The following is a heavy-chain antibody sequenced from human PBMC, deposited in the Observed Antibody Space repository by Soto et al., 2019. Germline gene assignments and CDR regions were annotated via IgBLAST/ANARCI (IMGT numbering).Heavy chain of an antibody. J-gene: IGHJ3*01. V-gene: IGHV3-53*01. CDR1: GLTVSGKKY. Sequence: GSLRIACSGSGLTVSGKKYVAWVRQAPGKGLEWVSALYDVDGSFYADSVKGRFTTSSDSSKTTVYLQMNGLRPDDTAVYYCATWHEREHAYDVWGQGTKVTVSS. CDR3: ATWHEREHAYDV. D-gene: IGHD1-1*01. CDR2: LYDVDGS.